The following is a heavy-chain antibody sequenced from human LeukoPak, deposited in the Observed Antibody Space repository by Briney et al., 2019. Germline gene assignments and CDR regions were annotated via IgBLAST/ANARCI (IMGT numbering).Heavy chain of an antibody. J-gene: IGHJ6*03. Sequence: GGSLRLSCAASGFTFSSYWMSWVRQAPGKGLEWVANIKQDGSEKYYVDSVKGRFTISRDNSKNTLSLQMNSLRAEDTAVFYCATEPWSGGGYYYYDYMDVWGKGTTVTVSS. CDR2: IKQDGSEK. CDR1: GFTFSSYW. D-gene: IGHD3-10*01. V-gene: IGHV3-7*03. CDR3: ATEPWSGGGYYYYDYMDV.